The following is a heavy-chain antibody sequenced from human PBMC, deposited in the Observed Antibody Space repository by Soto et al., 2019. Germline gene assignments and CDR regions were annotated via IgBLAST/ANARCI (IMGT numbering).Heavy chain of an antibody. J-gene: IGHJ4*02. D-gene: IGHD5-12*01. CDR3: ARDLGSGYDPGDY. Sequence: QVQLVQSGAEVKKPGSSVKVSCKASGGTFNSYVFNWVRQAPGQGLEWMGGIISIFGTPNYGQKFQGRVTITADASTSTGFMELSSLTSEDTAIYYCARDLGSGYDPGDYWGQGTLVTVSS. CDR1: GGTFNSYV. V-gene: IGHV1-69*12. CDR2: IISIFGTP.